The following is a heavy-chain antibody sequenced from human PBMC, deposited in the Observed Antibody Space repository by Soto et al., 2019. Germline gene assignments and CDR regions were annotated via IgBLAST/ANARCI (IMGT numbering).Heavy chain of an antibody. CDR1: GFTFSSYA. CDR2: ISGSGGST. Sequence: EVQLLESGGGLVQPGGSLRLSCAASGFTFSSYAMSWVRQAPGKGLEWVSAISGSGGSTYYADSVKGRFTISRDNSKNTLYLQMNSLRAEDTAVYYCAKPEMVQDGDYIAVSHPGDAFDIWGQGTMVTVSS. J-gene: IGHJ3*02. CDR3: AKPEMVQDGDYIAVSHPGDAFDI. D-gene: IGHD4-17*01. V-gene: IGHV3-23*01.